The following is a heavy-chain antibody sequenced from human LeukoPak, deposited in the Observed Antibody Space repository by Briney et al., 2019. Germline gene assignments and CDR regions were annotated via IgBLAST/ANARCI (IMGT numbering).Heavy chain of an antibody. CDR1: GGSFSGYY. V-gene: IGHV4-34*01. D-gene: IGHD2-15*01. J-gene: IGHJ5*02. CDR2: INHSGST. CDR3: ARGGHCSGGSCYRGFDP. Sequence: PSETLSLTCAVYGGSFSGYYWSWIRQPPGKGLEWIGEINHSGSTNYSPSLKSRVTISVDTPKNQFSLKLSSVTAADTAVYYCARGGHCSGGSCYRGFDPWGRGTLVTVSS.